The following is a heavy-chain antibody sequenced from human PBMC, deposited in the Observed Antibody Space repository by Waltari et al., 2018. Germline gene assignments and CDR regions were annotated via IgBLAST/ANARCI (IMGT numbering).Heavy chain of an antibody. CDR2: FYSGGTT. CDR1: GFTFGNEG. D-gene: IGHD3-3*01. Sequence: EVQLLESGGGLVQPGGSLRLSCAAYGFTFGNEGRSGVRQAPGRGLEWFSVFYSGGTTYYADSVKGRFTISRDNSKNTLYLQMNSLRAEDSAVYYCAKDSSPFLEHRVYYYYYMDVWGKGTTVTVSS. CDR3: AKDSSPFLEHRVYYYYYMDV. J-gene: IGHJ6*03. V-gene: IGHV3-23*03.